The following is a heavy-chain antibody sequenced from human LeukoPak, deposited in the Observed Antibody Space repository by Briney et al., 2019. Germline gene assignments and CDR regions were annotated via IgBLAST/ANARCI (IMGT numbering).Heavy chain of an antibody. D-gene: IGHD1-26*01. J-gene: IGHJ4*02. V-gene: IGHV1-2*02. CDR2: INPNSGGT. CDR3: ARAGPFYSGNYLGF. CDR1: GYTFTDYY. Sequence: ASVKVSCKASGYTFTDYYMHWVRQAPGQGLEWMGWINPNSGGTKYAQKFQGRVTMTRDMSISTAYMELSSLRSDDTAMYYCARAGPFYSGNYLGFWGQGTLVTVSS.